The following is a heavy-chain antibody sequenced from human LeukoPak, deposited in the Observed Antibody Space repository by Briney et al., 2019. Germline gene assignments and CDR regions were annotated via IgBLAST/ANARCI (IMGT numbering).Heavy chain of an antibody. V-gene: IGHV3-48*03. D-gene: IGHD3-16*01. J-gene: IGHJ6*03. Sequence: GGSLRLSCAASGFTFSSYEMNWVRQAPGKGLEWGSYISSSGSTIYYADSVKGRFTISRDNAKNSLYLQMNSLRAEDTAVYYCARENPGEYYYYYYMDVWGKGTTVTISS. CDR1: GFTFSSYE. CDR3: ARENPGEYYYYYYMDV. CDR2: ISSSGSTI.